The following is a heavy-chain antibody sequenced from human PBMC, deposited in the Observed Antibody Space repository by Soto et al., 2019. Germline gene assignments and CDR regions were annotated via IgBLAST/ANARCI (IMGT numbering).Heavy chain of an antibody. CDR1: GFTFSSYS. CDR2: ISSSSSTI. CDR3: ARDLRLKDIVLMVYAPPSFDY. D-gene: IGHD2-8*01. J-gene: IGHJ4*02. V-gene: IGHV3-48*01. Sequence: GGSLRLSCAASGFTFSSYSMNWVRQAPGKGLEWVSYISSSSSTIYYADSVKGRFTISRDNAKNSLYLQMNSLRAEDTAVYYCARDLRLKDIVLMVYAPPSFDYWGQGTLVNVSS.